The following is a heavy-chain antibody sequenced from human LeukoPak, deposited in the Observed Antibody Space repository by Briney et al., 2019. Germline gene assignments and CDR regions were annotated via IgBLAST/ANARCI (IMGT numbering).Heavy chain of an antibody. V-gene: IGHV3-7*01. Sequence: GGSLRLSCAASGFSLSDYWINWVRQAPRRGLEWVANIKQDGTEKKYLDSVKGRFTISRDNVKNSVYLQMDSLGVEDTAVYYCVRGGRGERPNYWGLGTLVTVSS. CDR2: IKQDGTEK. CDR3: VRGGRGERPNY. CDR1: GFSLSDYW. D-gene: IGHD1-26*01. J-gene: IGHJ4*02.